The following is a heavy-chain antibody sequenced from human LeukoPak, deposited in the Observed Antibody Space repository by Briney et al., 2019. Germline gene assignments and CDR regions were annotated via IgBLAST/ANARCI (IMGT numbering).Heavy chain of an antibody. Sequence: PGRSLRLSCAASGFTFSSYAMHWVRQAPGKGLEWVAVISYDGSNKYYADSVKGRFTISRDNSKNTLYLQMNSLRAEDTAVYYCARDHRYDMIVRTNAFDIWGQRTMVTVSS. J-gene: IGHJ3*02. V-gene: IGHV3-30*04. D-gene: IGHD3-22*01. CDR2: ISYDGSNK. CDR1: GFTFSSYA. CDR3: ARDHRYDMIVRTNAFDI.